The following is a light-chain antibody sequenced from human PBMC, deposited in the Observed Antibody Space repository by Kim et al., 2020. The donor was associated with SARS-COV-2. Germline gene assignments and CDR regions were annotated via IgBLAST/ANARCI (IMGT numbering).Light chain of an antibody. V-gene: IGLV3-19*01. CDR3: NSRDSSGNHLV. Sequence: SSELTQDPAVSVALGQTVRITCQGDNLRSYYASWYQQKPVQAPVLVIYGKNNRPSGIPDRFSGSSSGNTASLTITGAQAEDEADYYCNSRDSSGNHLVFG. J-gene: IGLJ2*01. CDR1: NLRSYY. CDR2: GKN.